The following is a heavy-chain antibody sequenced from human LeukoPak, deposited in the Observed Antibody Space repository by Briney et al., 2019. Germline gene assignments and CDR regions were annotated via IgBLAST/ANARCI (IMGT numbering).Heavy chain of an antibody. Sequence: GGSLRLSCAASGFTFSTYAMTWVRQAPGKGLEWVSSISGGGSTYYADSVKGRFTISRDNSKNTLYLQMNSLRAEDTAIYYCAKSTDYTFDYWGQGTLVTVSS. CDR2: ISGGGST. D-gene: IGHD4-11*01. J-gene: IGHJ4*02. CDR3: AKSTDYTFDY. V-gene: IGHV3-23*01. CDR1: GFTFSTYA.